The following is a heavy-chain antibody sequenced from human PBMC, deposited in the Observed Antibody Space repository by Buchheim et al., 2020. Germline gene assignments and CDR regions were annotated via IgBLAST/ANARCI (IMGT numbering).Heavy chain of an antibody. CDR2: ISSSGSTI. Sequence: EVQLVESGGGLVQPGGSLRLSCAASGFTFSSYEMNWVRQAPRKGLEWVSYISSSGSTIYYADSVKGRFTISRDNAKNSLYLQMNSLRAEDTAVYYCARDRVAGVTSGMDVWGQGTT. CDR1: GFTFSSYE. D-gene: IGHD6-19*01. J-gene: IGHJ6*02. CDR3: ARDRVAGVTSGMDV. V-gene: IGHV3-48*03.